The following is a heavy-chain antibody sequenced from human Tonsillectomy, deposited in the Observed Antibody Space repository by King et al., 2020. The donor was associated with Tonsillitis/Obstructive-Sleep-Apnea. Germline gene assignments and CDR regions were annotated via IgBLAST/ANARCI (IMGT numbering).Heavy chain of an antibody. CDR1: GFTFSSYS. J-gene: IGHJ4*02. V-gene: IGHV3-48*02. Sequence: VQLVESGGGLVQPGGSLRLSCAASGFTFSSYSMNWVRQAPGKGLEWVSYISSSSSTIYYADSVKGRFTISRDNAKNSLYLQMNSLRDEDTAVYYCARPGIAVSKGGFDYWGQGTLVTVSS. CDR3: ARPGIAVSKGGFDY. CDR2: ISSSSSTI. D-gene: IGHD6-19*01.